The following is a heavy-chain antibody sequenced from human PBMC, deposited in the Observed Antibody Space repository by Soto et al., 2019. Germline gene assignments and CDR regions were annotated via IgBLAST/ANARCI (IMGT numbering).Heavy chain of an antibody. CDR3: AGALPTFDV. CDR1: GASISTYY. CDR2: IFHTGVT. D-gene: IGHD1-26*01. Sequence: QVQLQESGPGLVKPSETLSLICTVSGASISTYYWTWIRQTPGKRLEWVGDIFHTGVTTYNPSLKSRVTMTVDTSKKQISLKLSSVTATDTAVYYCAGALPTFDVWGQGKMVTVSS. V-gene: IGHV4-59*01. J-gene: IGHJ3*01.